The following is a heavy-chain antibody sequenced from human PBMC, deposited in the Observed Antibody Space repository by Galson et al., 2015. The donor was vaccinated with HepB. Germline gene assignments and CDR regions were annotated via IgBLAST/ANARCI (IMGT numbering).Heavy chain of an antibody. CDR1: GYTFTSFG. V-gene: IGHV1-18*01. CDR3: ARDRSTRWLQQPGRFDY. D-gene: IGHD5-24*01. CDR2: ISAYNANT. Sequence: SVKVSCKASGYTFTSFGISWVRQAPGQGLEWMGWISAYNANTNYAQKLQGRVTMTTDTSTSTAYMELRSLRSDDTAVYYCARDRSTRWLQQPGRFDYWGQGTLVTVSS. J-gene: IGHJ4*02.